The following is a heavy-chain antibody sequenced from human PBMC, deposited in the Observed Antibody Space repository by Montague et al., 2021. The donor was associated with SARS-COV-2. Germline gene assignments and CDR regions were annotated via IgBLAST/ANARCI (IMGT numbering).Heavy chain of an antibody. Sequence: SRRLSCAASGFSFPTYWMNWVRQFPGKVLVWVAAINGDGMTTEYADFVRGRFTISRDNAKSVLFLQMDSLTVGDTALYFCSRVLAPSTAPFDLWGHGTVVTAAS. CDR2: INGDGMTT. CDR3: SRVLAPSTAPFDL. D-gene: IGHD1-1*01. J-gene: IGHJ3*01. V-gene: IGHV3-74*03. CDR1: GFSFPTYW.